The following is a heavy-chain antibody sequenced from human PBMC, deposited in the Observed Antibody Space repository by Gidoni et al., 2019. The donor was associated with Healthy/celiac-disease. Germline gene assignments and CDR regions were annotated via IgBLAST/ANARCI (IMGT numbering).Heavy chain of an antibody. J-gene: IGHJ4*02. D-gene: IGHD5-12*01. V-gene: IGHV4-39*01. CDR3: ARVEMATIGGFDY. Sequence: QLQLQESGPGLVTLSETLSLTCTVSGGSISSSSYYWGWIRQPPGKGLEWIGSIYYSGSTYYNPSLKSRVTISVDTSKNQFSLKLSSVTAADTAVYYCARVEMATIGGFDYWGQGTLVTVSS. CDR1: GGSISSSSYY. CDR2: IYYSGST.